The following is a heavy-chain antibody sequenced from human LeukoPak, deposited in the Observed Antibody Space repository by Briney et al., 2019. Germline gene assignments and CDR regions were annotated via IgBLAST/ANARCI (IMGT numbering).Heavy chain of an antibody. V-gene: IGHV3-7*01. CDR1: GFSFSENW. CDR2: IRPDGNVA. J-gene: IGHJ4*02. CDR3: ARDRSQWLVRGGFDY. Sequence: GGSLRLSCAASGFSFSENWMSWVRQAPGKGPEWVANIRPDGNVAFHVDFVRGRFSISRDNAKNTLYLQMNSLRAEDTAVYYCARDRSQWLVRGGFDYWGQGTLVTVSS. D-gene: IGHD6-19*01.